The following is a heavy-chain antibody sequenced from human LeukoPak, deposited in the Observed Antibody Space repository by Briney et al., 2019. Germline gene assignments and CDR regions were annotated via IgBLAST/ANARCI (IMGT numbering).Heavy chain of an antibody. CDR1: GFTFSSYE. CDR2: ISSSGSTI. J-gene: IGHJ6*03. CDR3: ARAGIQLWSPCYYMDV. D-gene: IGHD5-18*01. V-gene: IGHV3-48*03. Sequence: GGSLRLSCAASGFTFSSYEMNWVRQAPGKGLEWVSYISSSGSTIYYADSVKGRFTISRDNSKNTLYLQMGSLRAEDMAVYYCARAGIQLWSPCYYMDVWGKGTTVTVSS.